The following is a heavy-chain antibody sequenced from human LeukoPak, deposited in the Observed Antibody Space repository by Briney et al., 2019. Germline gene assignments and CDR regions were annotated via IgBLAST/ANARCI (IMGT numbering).Heavy chain of an antibody. CDR1: GVSFSSYH. D-gene: IGHD6-13*01. Sequence: SETLSLTCTVSGVSFSSYHWSWIRQPPGKGLEWIGYVYNSGSTNYNPSLESRVTISVDTSKNQFSLKLTSVTAADTAVYYCARAYDSSTWHWFDPWGQGTLVTVSS. CDR2: VYNSGST. CDR3: ARAYDSSTWHWFDP. V-gene: IGHV4-59*01. J-gene: IGHJ5*02.